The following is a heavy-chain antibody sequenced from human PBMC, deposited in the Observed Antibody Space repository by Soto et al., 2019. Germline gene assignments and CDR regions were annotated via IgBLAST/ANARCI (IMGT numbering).Heavy chain of an antibody. J-gene: IGHJ6*02. CDR3: ARDLGSSSVVGYYYYYGMDV. CDR1: GGSISSGGYY. Sequence: PSETLSLTCTVSGGSISSGGYYLNWIRKHPGKGLEWIGFIYYSGSTYYNPSLKSRVTISVDTSKNQFSLKLSSVTAADTAVYYCARDLGSSSVVGYYYYYGMDVWGQGTTVTVSS. CDR2: IYYSGST. V-gene: IGHV4-31*03. D-gene: IGHD6-6*01.